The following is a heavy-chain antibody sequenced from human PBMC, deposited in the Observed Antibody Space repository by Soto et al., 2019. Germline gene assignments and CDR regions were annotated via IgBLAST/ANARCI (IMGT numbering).Heavy chain of an antibody. CDR3: ARDSWDSSGWPDYYYYYMDV. CDR1: GFTFSSYA. J-gene: IGHJ6*03. CDR2: ISYDGSKK. V-gene: IGHV3-30-3*01. Sequence: QVQLVESGGGVVQPGRSLRLSCAASGFTFSSYAMHWVRQAPGKGLEWVAVISYDGSKKYYAESVKGRFTISRDNSNNTLYLQVNSLRAEDTAVYYCARDSWDSSGWPDYYYYYMDVWGKGTTVTVSS. D-gene: IGHD6-19*01.